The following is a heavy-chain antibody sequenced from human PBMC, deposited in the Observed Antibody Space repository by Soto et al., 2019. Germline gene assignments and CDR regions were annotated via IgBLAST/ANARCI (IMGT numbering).Heavy chain of an antibody. D-gene: IGHD2-2*01. CDR2: TYYRSKWYN. CDR3: ARGQYQFLFDYYHHDVMAV. CDR1: GDSVSSNSAA. J-gene: IGHJ6*02. V-gene: IGHV6-1*01. Sequence: SQTLSLTCAISGDSVSSNSAAWNWIRQSPSRGLEWLGRTYYRSKWYNDYAVSVKSRITINPDTSKNQFSLQLNSVTPEDTAVYYYARGQYQFLFDYYHHDVMAVCGQGTTVIVSS.